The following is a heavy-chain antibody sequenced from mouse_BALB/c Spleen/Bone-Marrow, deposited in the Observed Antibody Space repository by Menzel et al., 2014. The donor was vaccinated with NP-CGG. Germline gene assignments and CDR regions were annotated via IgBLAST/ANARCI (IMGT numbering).Heavy chain of an antibody. CDR3: ARDRGYDSYYAMDY. D-gene: IGHD2-2*01. CDR1: GFSLTGYG. CDR2: IWGDGST. J-gene: IGHJ4*01. Sequence: VMLVESGPGLVAPSQSLSITCAVSGFSLTGYGVNWVRQPPGKGLEWLGMIWGDGSTDYNSALKSRLSISKDNSKSQVFLKMNSLQTDDTARYYCARDRGYDSYYAMDYWGQGTSVTVSS. V-gene: IGHV2-6-7*01.